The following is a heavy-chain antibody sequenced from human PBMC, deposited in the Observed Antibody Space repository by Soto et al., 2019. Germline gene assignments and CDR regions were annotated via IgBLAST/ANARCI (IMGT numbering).Heavy chain of an antibody. J-gene: IGHJ4*02. Sequence: QVQLQQWGAGLLKPSETLSLTCAVYGGSFSGYYWSWIRQPPGKGLEWIGEINHSGSTNYNPSLKXRXTXXVDTSMNQFSLKLSSVTAADTAVYYCARIDGYLAYWGQGTLVTVSS. CDR3: ARIDGYLAY. D-gene: IGHD3-16*02. CDR2: INHSGST. CDR1: GGSFSGYY. V-gene: IGHV4-34*01.